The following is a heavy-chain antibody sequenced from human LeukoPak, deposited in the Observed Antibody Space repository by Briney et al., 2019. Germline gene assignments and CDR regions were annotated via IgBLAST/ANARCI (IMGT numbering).Heavy chain of an antibody. CDR2: TYYMSKWSN. V-gene: IGHV6-1*01. J-gene: IGHJ4*02. Sequence: QTLSLTSAISGDSVSINSAGWNWVRQSPTRGIEWVGRTYYMSKWSNDYAVSMKSRITVTPHTSKNQFSLQLNSVTPVDTAVYYFARVADSVLSYYLYFDYWGQGTLVTVSS. D-gene: IGHD1-26*01. CDR1: GDSVSINSAG. CDR3: ARVADSVLSYYLYFDY.